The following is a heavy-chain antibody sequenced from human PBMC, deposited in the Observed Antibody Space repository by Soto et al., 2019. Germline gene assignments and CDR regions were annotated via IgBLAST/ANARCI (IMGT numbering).Heavy chain of an antibody. CDR2: INHIGST. CDR3: ARYDYYDSSGYRY. D-gene: IGHD3-22*01. V-gene: IGHV4-34*01. CDR1: GGSFSGYY. Sequence: PSETLSLTCAVYGGSFSGYYWSWIRQPPGKGLEWIGEINHIGSTNYNPSLKSRVTISVDTSKNQFSLKLSSVTAADTDVYYCARYDYYDSSGYRYWGQGTLVTVSS. J-gene: IGHJ4*02.